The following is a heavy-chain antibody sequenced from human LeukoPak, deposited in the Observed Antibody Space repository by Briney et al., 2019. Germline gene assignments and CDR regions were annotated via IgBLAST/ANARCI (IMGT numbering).Heavy chain of an antibody. CDR3: ARARARDWFDP. CDR2: IYPGDSDT. Sequence: GESLRISCKGSGYSFTSYWIGWVRQMPGKGLEWMGIIYPGDSDTRYSPSFQGQVTISADKSNSTAYLQWSSLKASDTAMYYCARARARDWFDPWGQGTLVTVSS. J-gene: IGHJ5*02. CDR1: GYSFTSYW. V-gene: IGHV5-51*01. D-gene: IGHD6-6*01.